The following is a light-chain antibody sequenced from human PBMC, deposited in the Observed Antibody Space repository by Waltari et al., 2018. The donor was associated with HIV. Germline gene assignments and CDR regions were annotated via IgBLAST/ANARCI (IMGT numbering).Light chain of an antibody. J-gene: IGLJ2*01. CDR2: SNN. Sequence: HSVLTQPPSASGTPGQRVTISSSASYSTIGPDVVNWYQQLPGTAPKPLIYSNNHRPSGVPDRFSGSKSGTSASLAISGLQSEDEAAYYCAAWDDSLNALLFGGGTKLTVL. CDR1: YSTIGPDV. V-gene: IGLV1-44*01. CDR3: AAWDDSLNALL.